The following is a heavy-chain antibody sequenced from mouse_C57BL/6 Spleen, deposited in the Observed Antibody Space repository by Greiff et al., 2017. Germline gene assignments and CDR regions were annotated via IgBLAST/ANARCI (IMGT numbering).Heavy chain of an antibody. CDR2: IHPNSGST. CDR1: GYTFTSYW. D-gene: IGHD1-2*01. CDR3: ARYGYGYAMDY. Sequence: QVQLQQPGAELVKPGASVKLSCKASGYTFTSYWMHWVKQRPGQGLEWIGMIHPNSGSTNYNEKFKSKATLTVDKSSSTAYMQLSSLTSEDSAVYYCARYGYGYAMDYWGQGTSVTVSS. J-gene: IGHJ4*01. V-gene: IGHV1-64*01.